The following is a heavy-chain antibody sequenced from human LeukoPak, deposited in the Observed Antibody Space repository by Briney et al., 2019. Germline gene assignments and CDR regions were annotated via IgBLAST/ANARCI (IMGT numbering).Heavy chain of an antibody. CDR2: ISSSGSTI. J-gene: IGHJ4*02. CDR3: AREASYSSSWATFDY. CDR1: GFTFSSYS. D-gene: IGHD6-13*01. Sequence: GGSLRLSCAASGFTFSSYSMNWVRQAPGKGLEWVSFISSSGSTIYYADSVKGRFTISRDIAKNSLFLQMNSLRAEDTAVYYCAREASYSSSWATFDYWGQGTLVTVSS. V-gene: IGHV3-48*01.